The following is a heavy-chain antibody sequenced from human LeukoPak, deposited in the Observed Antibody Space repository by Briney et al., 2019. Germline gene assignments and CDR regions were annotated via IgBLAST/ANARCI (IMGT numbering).Heavy chain of an antibody. CDR3: ASIEIYGGNAE. CDR2: IYYSGST. J-gene: IGHJ4*02. CDR1: GGSISSYY. D-gene: IGHD4-23*01. Sequence: PSETLSLTCTVSGGSISSYYWSWIRQPPGKGLEWIGYIYYSGSTYYNPSLKSRVTISVDTSKNQFSLKLSSVTAADTAVYYCASIEIYGGNAEWGQGTLVTVSS. V-gene: IGHV4-59*12.